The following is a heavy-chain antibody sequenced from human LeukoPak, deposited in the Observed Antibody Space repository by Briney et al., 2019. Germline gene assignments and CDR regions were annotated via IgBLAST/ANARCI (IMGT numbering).Heavy chain of an antibody. CDR3: ARGTLWDGYTHDY. J-gene: IGHJ4*02. CDR2: ISGSGVST. D-gene: IGHD5-24*01. CDR1: GFTLSSYA. Sequence: GGSLRLSCAASGFTLSSYAMSWVRQAPGKGLEWVSSISGSGVSTYYADSVKGRFTISRDNSKNTLYLQMNSLRAEDTAVYYCARGTLWDGYTHDYWGQGTLVTVSS. V-gene: IGHV3-23*01.